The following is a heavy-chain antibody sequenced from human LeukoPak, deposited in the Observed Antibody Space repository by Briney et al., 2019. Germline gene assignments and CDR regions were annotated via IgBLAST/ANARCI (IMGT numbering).Heavy chain of an antibody. J-gene: IGHJ4*02. CDR2: ISGSGGST. Sequence: ETLFLTCAVYGGSFSAYYWSWIRQPPGKGLEWVSAISGSGGSTYYADSVKGRFTISRDNSKNTLYLQMNSLRAEDTAIYYCAKDYCSTTSCYYDSWGQGTLVTVSS. CDR1: GGSFSAYY. CDR3: AKDYCSTTSCYYDS. D-gene: IGHD2-2*01. V-gene: IGHV3-23*01.